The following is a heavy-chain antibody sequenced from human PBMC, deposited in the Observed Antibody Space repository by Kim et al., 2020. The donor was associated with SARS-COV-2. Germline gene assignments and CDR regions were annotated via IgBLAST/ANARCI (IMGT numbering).Heavy chain of an antibody. V-gene: IGHV4-34*01. CDR3: AREGLTIFGVVNSYGMDV. D-gene: IGHD3-3*01. J-gene: IGHJ6*02. Sequence: SRVTISVETSKNQFSLKLSSVTAADTAVYYCAREGLTIFGVVNSYGMDVWGQGTTVTVSS.